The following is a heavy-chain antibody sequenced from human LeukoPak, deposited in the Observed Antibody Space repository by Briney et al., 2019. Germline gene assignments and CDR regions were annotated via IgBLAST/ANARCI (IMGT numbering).Heavy chain of an antibody. CDR3: SRSYYSSSWYYFDH. V-gene: IGHV1-18*01. Sequence: ASVKVSCKTSGYTFNNFGITWVRQALGQGPEWMGWISIGDGRTHYGRKFQDRVSMTREMSSNTAFLELSSLRSDDTAVYFCSRSYYSSSWYYFDHWGQGTLVIVSS. J-gene: IGHJ4*02. CDR2: ISIGDGRT. D-gene: IGHD2-15*01. CDR1: GYTFNNFG.